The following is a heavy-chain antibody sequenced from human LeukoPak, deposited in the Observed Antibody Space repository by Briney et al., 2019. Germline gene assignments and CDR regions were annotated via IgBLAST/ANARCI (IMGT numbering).Heavy chain of an antibody. CDR1: GYTFTNYF. V-gene: IGHV1-46*01. D-gene: IGHD1-26*01. Sequence: GASVKVSCKASGYTFTNYFMHWVRQAPGQGLEWMGIIKASGGFTRYAQKFQGRVTMTRDTSTSTVYMELSSLRSEDTAVYYCARSYSGSYYAESGVDYWGQGTLVTVSS. CDR2: IKASGGFT. J-gene: IGHJ4*02. CDR3: ARSYSGSYYAESGVDY.